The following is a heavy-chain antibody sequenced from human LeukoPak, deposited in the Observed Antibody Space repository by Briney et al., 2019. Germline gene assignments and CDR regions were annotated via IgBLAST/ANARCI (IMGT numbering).Heavy chain of an antibody. Sequence: PGGSLRLSCAASGFTFSSYGMYWVRQAPGKGLEWVTFIRYDGSDKYYADPVKGRFIISRDNFKNTLFLQMNSLRAEDTAVYYCARDSTAITIFGVVIRWFDPWGQGTLVTVSS. D-gene: IGHD3-3*01. J-gene: IGHJ5*02. CDR2: IRYDGSDK. CDR3: ARDSTAITIFGVVIRWFDP. CDR1: GFTFSSYG. V-gene: IGHV3-30*02.